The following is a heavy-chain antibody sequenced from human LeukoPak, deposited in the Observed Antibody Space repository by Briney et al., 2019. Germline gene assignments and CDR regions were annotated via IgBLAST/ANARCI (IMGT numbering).Heavy chain of an antibody. D-gene: IGHD3-10*01. CDR1: GYTFTGYF. Sequence: ASVKVSCKASGYTFTGYFMNWVRQAPGQGLEWMGWINPNSGDTTYAQKFQGRVTMTRDTSISTDYMELGRLRSDDTAVYYCARAQYYYPHHYYVYWAQGTLVTVSS. V-gene: IGHV1-2*02. CDR3: ARAQYYYPHHYYVY. J-gene: IGHJ4*02. CDR2: INPNSGDT.